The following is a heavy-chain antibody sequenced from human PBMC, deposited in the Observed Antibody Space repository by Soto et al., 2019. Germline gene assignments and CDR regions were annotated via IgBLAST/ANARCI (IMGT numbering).Heavy chain of an antibody. J-gene: IGHJ4*02. Sequence: PGGSLRLSCAASGFTFSSYGMHWVRQAPGKGLEWVAVISYDGSNKYYADSVKGRFTISRDNSKNTLYLQMNSLRAEDTAVYYCAKDPGYGSGSYYKIPATGYFDYWGQGTLVTVSS. CDR1: GFTFSSYG. D-gene: IGHD3-10*01. CDR3: AKDPGYGSGSYYKIPATGYFDY. CDR2: ISYDGSNK. V-gene: IGHV3-30*18.